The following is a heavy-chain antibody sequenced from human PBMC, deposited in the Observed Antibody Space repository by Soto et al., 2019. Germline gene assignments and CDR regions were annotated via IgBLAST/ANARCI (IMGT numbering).Heavy chain of an antibody. J-gene: IGHJ5*01. CDR3: TRAYGAETFDF. D-gene: IGHD3-10*01. V-gene: IGHV1-8*02. CDR1: GYTFNNYD. Sequence: ASVKVSCKASGYTFNNYDIHWVRQAPGHGLEWMGWMNPNSGNTGYAQNFRGRVTMTQNTAIGTAYMELSSLRSDDTATYYCTRAYGAETFDFWGQGTRVTVS. CDR2: MNPNSGNT.